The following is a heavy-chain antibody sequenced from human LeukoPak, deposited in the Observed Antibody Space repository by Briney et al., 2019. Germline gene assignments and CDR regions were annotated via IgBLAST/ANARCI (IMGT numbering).Heavy chain of an antibody. Sequence: SETLSLTCTVSGGSISSYYWSWIRQPPGKGLEWIGYIYYSGSTNYNPSLKSRVTISVDTSKNQFSLKLSSVTAADTAVYYCARDHLLAFDIWGQGTMVTVSS. V-gene: IGHV4-59*01. CDR3: ARDHLLAFDI. J-gene: IGHJ3*02. CDR2: IYYSGST. CDR1: GGSISSYY.